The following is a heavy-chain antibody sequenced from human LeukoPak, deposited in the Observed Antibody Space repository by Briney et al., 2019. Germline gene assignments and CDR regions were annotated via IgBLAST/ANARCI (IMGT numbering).Heavy chain of an antibody. D-gene: IGHD3-10*01. V-gene: IGHV4-4*07. Sequence: SETLSLTCTGSGGSISSYYWSWIRHPAGKGLEWVGRIYTSGSTNYNPSLKSGATISVAKSKNQFSLKLSSVTAADTAVYYCARDRGVSVLYYYYYMDVWGKGTTVTVSS. CDR3: ARDRGVSVLYYYYYMDV. CDR1: GGSISSYY. J-gene: IGHJ6*03. CDR2: IYTSGST.